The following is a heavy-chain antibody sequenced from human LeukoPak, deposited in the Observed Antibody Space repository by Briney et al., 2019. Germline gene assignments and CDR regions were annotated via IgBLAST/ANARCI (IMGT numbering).Heavy chain of an antibody. J-gene: IGHJ3*02. V-gene: IGHV4-34*01. Sequence: GSLRLSCAASGFTVSSNYMSWVRQPPGKGLEWIGEINHSGSTNYNPSLKSRVTISVDTSKNQFSLKLSSVTAADTAVYYCARVGVGYFDSSDYYRPDAFDIWGQGTMVTVSS. CDR3: ARVGVGYFDSSDYYRPDAFDI. CDR1: GFTVSSNY. D-gene: IGHD3-22*01. CDR2: INHSGST.